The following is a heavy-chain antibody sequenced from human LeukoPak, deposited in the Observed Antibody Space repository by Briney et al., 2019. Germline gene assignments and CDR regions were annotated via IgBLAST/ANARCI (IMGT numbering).Heavy chain of an antibody. Sequence: KPGESLKISCRGSVYSFSTSWIGWVRQMPGKGLEWMGIIYPGDSDTRYSPSFQGQVTMSADKSINAAYLQWSSLKASDTAMYDCAARKGFSSTSCPPDYWGQGTLVTVSS. J-gene: IGHJ4*02. D-gene: IGHD2-2*01. CDR1: VYSFSTSW. V-gene: IGHV5-51*01. CDR2: IYPGDSDT. CDR3: AARKGFSSTSCPPDY.